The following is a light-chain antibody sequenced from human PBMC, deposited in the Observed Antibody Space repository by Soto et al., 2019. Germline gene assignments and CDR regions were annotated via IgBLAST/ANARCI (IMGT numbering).Light chain of an antibody. V-gene: IGLV8-61*01. J-gene: IGLJ3*02. CDR2: STN. CDR1: SGSVSTSYY. CDR3: FLYMGPVILV. Sequence: QTVVTQEPSFSVSPGRTVTLNCGFSSGSVSTSYYPSWYEQTSGQAPRRLIYSTNTRSSGVPDRFSGSILENKAALTITGAQADDGCDYCCFLYMGPVILVLGRRTKLTVL.